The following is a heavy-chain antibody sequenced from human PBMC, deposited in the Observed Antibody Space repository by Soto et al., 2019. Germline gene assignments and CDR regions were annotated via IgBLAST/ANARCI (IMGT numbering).Heavy chain of an antibody. CDR3: ARVGASEYYFDY. CDR2: ISYDGSNK. D-gene: IGHD3-16*01. V-gene: IGHV3-30-3*01. Sequence: QVQLVESGGGVVQPGRSLRLSCAASGFTFSSYAMHWVRQAPGKGLEWVAVISYDGSNKYYADSVKGRFTISRDNSKNTLYLQMNSLRAEDTAVYYCARVGASEYYFDYWGQGPLVTVSS. J-gene: IGHJ4*02. CDR1: GFTFSSYA.